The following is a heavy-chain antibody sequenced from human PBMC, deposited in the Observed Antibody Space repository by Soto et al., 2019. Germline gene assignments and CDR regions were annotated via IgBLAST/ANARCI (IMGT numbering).Heavy chain of an antibody. V-gene: IGHV4-31*03. D-gene: IGHD3-22*01. CDR2: IYYSGST. Sequence: PSETLSLTCTVSGGSISSGGYYWSWIRQHPGKGLEWIGYIYYSGSTYYNPSLKSRVTISVDTSKNQFSLKLSSVTAADTAVYYCAREMIVPHNWFDPWGQGTLVTVSS. J-gene: IGHJ5*02. CDR3: AREMIVPHNWFDP. CDR1: GGSISSGGYY.